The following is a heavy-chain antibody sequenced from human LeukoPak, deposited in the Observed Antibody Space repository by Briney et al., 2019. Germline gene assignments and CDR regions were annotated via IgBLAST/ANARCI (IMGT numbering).Heavy chain of an antibody. D-gene: IGHD6-6*01. CDR1: AYSISSGYI. CDR2: IYHTGNT. CDR3: ARFSSSRGFDN. Sequence: SETLSLTCTVSAYSISSGYIWGWIRQPPGKGLEWIGTIYHTGNTNCNPSLKSRVTISVDTSKNEFSLKLSSVTAADTAVYYCARFSSSRGFDNWGQGTLVAVSS. J-gene: IGHJ4*02. V-gene: IGHV4-38-2*02.